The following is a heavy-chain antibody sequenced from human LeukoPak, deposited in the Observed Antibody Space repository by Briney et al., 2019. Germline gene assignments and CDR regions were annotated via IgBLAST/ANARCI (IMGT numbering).Heavy chain of an antibody. V-gene: IGHV4-34*01. CDR1: GGSFSGYY. CDR2: INHSGDT. Sequence: SETLSLTCAVYGGSFSGYYWSWIRQPPGKGLEWIGEINHSGDTNYNPPVKSRVTISVDTSKNQFSLKLTSVTAADTAEYFCARRSHYSRSSGNNCWGQGTLVTVSS. J-gene: IGHJ4*02. CDR3: ARRSHYSRSSGNNC. D-gene: IGHD6-6*01.